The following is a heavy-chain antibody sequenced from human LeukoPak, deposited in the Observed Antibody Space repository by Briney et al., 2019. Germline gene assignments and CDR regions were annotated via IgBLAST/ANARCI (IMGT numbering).Heavy chain of an antibody. D-gene: IGHD7-27*01. CDR1: GLTLSAYY. CDR3: ATMNRGHWYYFDY. J-gene: IGHJ4*02. CDR2: ISSSGSTI. Sequence: GGSLRLSCAASGLTLSAYYVSWIRQAPGKGLEWVSYISSSGSTIYYADSVKGRFTISRDNAKNSLYLQMNSLRAEDTAVYYCATMNRGHWYYFDYWGQGTLVTVSS. V-gene: IGHV3-11*01.